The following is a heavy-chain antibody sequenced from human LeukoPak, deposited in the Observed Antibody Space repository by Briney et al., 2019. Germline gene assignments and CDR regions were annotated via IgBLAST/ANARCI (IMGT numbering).Heavy chain of an antibody. D-gene: IGHD2-15*01. CDR3: AGGYCSGGSCYPGGVWFDP. CDR2: IYYSGST. V-gene: IGHV4-30-4*01. J-gene: IGHJ5*02. Sequence: SQTLSLTCTVSGGSISSGDYYWRWIRQPPGKGLEWIGYIYYSGSTYYNPSLKSRVTISVDTSKNQFSLKLSSVTAADTAVYYCAGGYCSGGSCYPGGVWFDPWGQGTLVTVSS. CDR1: GGSISSGDYY.